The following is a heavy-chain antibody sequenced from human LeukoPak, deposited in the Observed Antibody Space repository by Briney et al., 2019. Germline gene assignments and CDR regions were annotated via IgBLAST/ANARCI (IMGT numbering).Heavy chain of an antibody. CDR2: IRTTAGGAKYA. J-gene: IGHJ4*02. D-gene: IGHD3-9*01. CDR1: GFSSTDYP. CDR3: ATDQRYAFDY. Sequence: GGSLRLSCATSGFSSTDYPMNWVRQAPGKGLEWISNIRTTAGGAKYAYYADSVKGRVTISRDDGKNTLYLHMNSLRDDDTAVYYCATDQRYAFDYWGQGILVTVSS. V-gene: IGHV3-48*02.